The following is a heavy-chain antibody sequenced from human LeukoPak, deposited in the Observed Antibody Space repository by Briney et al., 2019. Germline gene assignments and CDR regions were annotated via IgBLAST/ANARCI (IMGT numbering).Heavy chain of an antibody. Sequence: GGPLRLSCAASASGLTFSSHSMTWVRQAPGKGLEWISYIHSSGNYIFYEASVKGRFTVSRDNARNSLYLQMNSLRAEDTAIYYCAREYNSRATFDYWGQGTLVAVSS. D-gene: IGHD1-20*01. J-gene: IGHJ4*02. CDR3: AREYNSRATFDY. CDR1: ASGLTFSSHS. CDR2: IHSSGNYI. V-gene: IGHV3-21*05.